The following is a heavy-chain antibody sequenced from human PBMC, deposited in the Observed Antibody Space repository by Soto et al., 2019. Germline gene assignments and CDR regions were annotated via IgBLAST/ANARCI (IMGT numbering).Heavy chain of an antibody. J-gene: IGHJ4*02. CDR2: IYYRGST. D-gene: IGHD6-6*01. CDR3: ARLNDEYSSSSRDY. Sequence: QLQLQESGPGLVKPSETLSLTCTVSGGSISSSSYYWGWIRPPTGKGLEWIGSIYYRGSTYYHPSLKSRVTISVHTSKNQCSLKLSSVTAADTAVYYCARLNDEYSSSSRDYWGQGTLVTVSS. V-gene: IGHV4-39*01. CDR1: GGSISSSSYY.